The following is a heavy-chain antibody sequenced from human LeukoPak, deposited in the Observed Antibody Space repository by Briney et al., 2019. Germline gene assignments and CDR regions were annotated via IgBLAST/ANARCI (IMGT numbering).Heavy chain of an antibody. CDR1: GGSISSRSFY. J-gene: IGHJ4*02. V-gene: IGHV4-39*07. D-gene: IGHD5-18*01. CDR2: FYYSGST. Sequence: SESLSLTCTVSGGSISSRSFYWGWIRQPPGKGLEWIGSFYYSGSTYYNPSLKSRVTMSVDTSKNQFFLNLGSVTAADTAVYYCARLRVRGYGYGPWEGPTWLDYWGQGTLVTVSS. CDR3: ARLRVRGYGYGPWEGPTWLDY.